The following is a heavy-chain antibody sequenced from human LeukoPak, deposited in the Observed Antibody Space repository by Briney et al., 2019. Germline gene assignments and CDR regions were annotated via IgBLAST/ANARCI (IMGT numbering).Heavy chain of an antibody. CDR3: AKLLTYYDFWSGYHREPYYYYYGMDV. V-gene: IGHV3-30*18. J-gene: IGHJ6*02. Sequence: GRSLRLSCAASGFTFSSYGMHWVRQAPGKGLEWVAVISYDGSNKYYADSVKGRFTISRDNSKNTLYLQMNSLRAEDTAVYYCAKLLTYYDFWSGYHREPYYYYYGMDVWGQGTTVTVSS. CDR2: ISYDGSNK. CDR1: GFTFSSYG. D-gene: IGHD3-3*01.